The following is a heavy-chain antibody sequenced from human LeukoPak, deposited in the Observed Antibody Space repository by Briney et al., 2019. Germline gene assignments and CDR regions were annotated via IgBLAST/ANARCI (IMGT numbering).Heavy chain of an antibody. CDR2: IYSGGST. J-gene: IGHJ4*02. V-gene: IGHV3-53*01. CDR3: AKDIGSYSGY. Sequence: GGALRLSCAASGFTVSSNYMNWVRQAPGKGLEWVSVIYSGGSTYYADSVKGRFTISRDNSKKTLYLQMNSLRAEDTAVYYCAKDIGSYSGYWGQGTLVTVSS. CDR1: GFTVSSNY. D-gene: IGHD1-26*01.